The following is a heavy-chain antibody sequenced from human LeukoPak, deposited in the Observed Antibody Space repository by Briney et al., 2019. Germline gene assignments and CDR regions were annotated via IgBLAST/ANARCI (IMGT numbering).Heavy chain of an antibody. CDR2: ISANYGHT. J-gene: IGHJ4*02. CDR1: GYTFATYG. D-gene: IGHD3-16*01. CDR3: ARSQGGSFDF. V-gene: IGHV1-18*01. Sequence: GSVKVSCKCSGYTFATYGVSWVRQAPGQGLEWRGWISANYGHTNFAQRLQHRVNIHTDTSTRTAYIQLRSLKSDDTAVYYCARSQGGSFDFWGQGTPVGVSS.